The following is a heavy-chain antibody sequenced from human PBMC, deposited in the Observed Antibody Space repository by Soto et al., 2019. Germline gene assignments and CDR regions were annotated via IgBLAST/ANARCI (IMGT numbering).Heavy chain of an antibody. D-gene: IGHD3-3*01. CDR2: ISYDGSNK. V-gene: IGHV3-30*18. CDR3: AKGNPYWIFGVVINYYYYGMDV. Sequence: QVQLVESGGGVVQPGRSLRLSCAASGFTFSSYGMHWVRQAPGKGLGWVAVISYDGSNKYYADSVKGRFTISRDNSKNTLYLQMNSLRAEDTAVYYCAKGNPYWIFGVVINYYYYGMDVWGQGTTVTVSS. J-gene: IGHJ6*02. CDR1: GFTFSSYG.